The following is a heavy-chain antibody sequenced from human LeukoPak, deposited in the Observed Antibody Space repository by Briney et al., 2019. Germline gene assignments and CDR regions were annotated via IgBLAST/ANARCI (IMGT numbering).Heavy chain of an antibody. CDR1: GGSLSGYY. D-gene: IGHD4-17*01. CDR3: ASWGDYGDYYFDY. CDR2: INHSGST. Sequence: SETLSLTCAVYGGSLSGYYWSWIRQPPGKGLEWIGEINHSGSTNYNPSLKSRVTISVDTSKNQFSLKLSSVTAADTAVYYCASWGDYGDYYFDYWGQGTLVTVSS. V-gene: IGHV4-34*01. J-gene: IGHJ4*02.